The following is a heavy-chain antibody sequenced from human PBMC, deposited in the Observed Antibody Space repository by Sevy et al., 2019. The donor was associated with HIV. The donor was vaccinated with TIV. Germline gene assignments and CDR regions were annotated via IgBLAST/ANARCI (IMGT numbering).Heavy chain of an antibody. CDR2: ISSSSSYI. Sequence: GGSLRLSCAASGFTFSSYIMNWVRQAPGKGLEWVSSISSSSSYIYYADSVKGRFTISRDNAKNSLSLQMNSLRVEDTAVYYCARRVRDFWSGYPDYWGQGTLVTVSS. D-gene: IGHD3-3*01. V-gene: IGHV3-21*01. CDR3: ARRVRDFWSGYPDY. J-gene: IGHJ4*02. CDR1: GFTFSSYI.